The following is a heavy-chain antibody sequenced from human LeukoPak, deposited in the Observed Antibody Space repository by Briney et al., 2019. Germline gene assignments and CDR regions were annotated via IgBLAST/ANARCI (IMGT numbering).Heavy chain of an antibody. CDR2: IYYSGST. J-gene: IGHJ2*01. Sequence: SETLSLTCTVSGGSISSYYWSWIRQPPGKGLEWIGYIYYSGSTNYNPSLKSRVTISVDTSKNQFSLKLSSVTAADTAVYYCARIRVEDYYDSSGFSSRMGYFDLWGRGTLVTVSS. CDR1: GGSISSYY. CDR3: ARIRVEDYYDSSGFSSRMGYFDL. D-gene: IGHD3-22*01. V-gene: IGHV4-59*01.